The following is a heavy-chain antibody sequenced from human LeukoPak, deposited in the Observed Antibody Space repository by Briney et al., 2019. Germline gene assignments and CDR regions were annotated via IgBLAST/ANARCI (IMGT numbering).Heavy chain of an antibody. V-gene: IGHV1-69*13. CDR2: IIPIFGTA. CDR3: ARDGDRGEYSSSPLGY. Sequence: ASVTVSCTASGGTFSSYAISWVRQAPGQGLEWMGGIIPIFGTANYAQKFQGRVTITADESTSTAYMELSSLRSEDTAVYYCARDGDRGEYSSSPLGYWGQGTLVTVSS. D-gene: IGHD6-6*01. CDR1: GGTFSSYA. J-gene: IGHJ4*02.